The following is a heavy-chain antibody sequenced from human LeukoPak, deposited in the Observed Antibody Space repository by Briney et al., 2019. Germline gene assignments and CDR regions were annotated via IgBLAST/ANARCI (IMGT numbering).Heavy chain of an antibody. D-gene: IGHD4-23*01. CDR1: GGSISSYY. CDR3: ARDGYGGIDY. V-gene: IGHV4-59*01. Sequence: PSETLSLTCTVSGGSISSYYWSWIRQSPGKGLEWIGYIYHSGSTNYNPSLKSRVTISVDTSKNQFSLKLSSVTAADTAVYHCARDGYGGIDYWGQGILVTVSS. J-gene: IGHJ4*02. CDR2: IYHSGST.